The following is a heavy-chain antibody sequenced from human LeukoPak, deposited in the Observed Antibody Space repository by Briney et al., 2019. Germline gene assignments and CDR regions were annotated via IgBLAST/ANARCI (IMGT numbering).Heavy chain of an antibody. J-gene: IGHJ4*02. CDR1: GFTFSSYS. V-gene: IGHV3-21*04. D-gene: IGHD3-3*01. CDR3: AKARAPKYDFWSGYNFDY. CDR2: ISSSSSYI. Sequence: GGSLRLSCAASGFTFSSYSMTWVRQAPGKGLEWVSSISSSSSYIYYADSVKGRFTISRDNAKNSLYLQMNSLRAEDTAVYYCAKARAPKYDFWSGYNFDYWGQGTLVTVSS.